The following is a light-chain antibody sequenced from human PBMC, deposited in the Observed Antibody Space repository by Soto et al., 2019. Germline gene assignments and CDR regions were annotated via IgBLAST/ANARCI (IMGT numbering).Light chain of an antibody. Sequence: QSALTQPRSVSGSPGQSVTISCTGTNSDVGGYNYVSWYQQHPGKAPKLIIYDVNKRPSGVPDRFSGSKSGNTASLPISGLQAEEEADYYCCSYAGTYTVVFGGGTQLTVL. CDR2: DVN. CDR1: NSDVGGYNY. J-gene: IGLJ3*02. V-gene: IGLV2-11*01. CDR3: CSYAGTYTVV.